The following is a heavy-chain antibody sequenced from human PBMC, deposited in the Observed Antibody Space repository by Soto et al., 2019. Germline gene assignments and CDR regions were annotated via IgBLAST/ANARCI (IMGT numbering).Heavy chain of an antibody. CDR2: ISYDGSNK. Sequence: GGSLRLSCGASGFTFSSYGMHGVRQAPGMALGWVAVISYDGSNKYYADTVKGRLTISRDNSKSTLYLQMNSLRAEDTAVYYCAKGAGLRITIFGVVVIPPDYWGEGTLVTVAS. J-gene: IGHJ4*02. V-gene: IGHV3-30*18. CDR3: AKGAGLRITIFGVVVIPPDY. D-gene: IGHD3-3*01. CDR1: GFTFSSYG.